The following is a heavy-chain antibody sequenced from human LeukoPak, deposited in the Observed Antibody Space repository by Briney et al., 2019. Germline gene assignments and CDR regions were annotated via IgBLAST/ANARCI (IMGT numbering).Heavy chain of an antibody. Sequence: PSETLSLTCTVSGGSISSSSYYWGWIRQPPGKGLEWIGSIYYSGSTYYNPSLKSRVTISVDTSKNQFSLKLISVTAADTAVYYCARFAGAAAGNYWGQGTLVTVSS. D-gene: IGHD6-13*01. CDR1: GGSISSSSYY. CDR3: ARFAGAAAGNY. V-gene: IGHV4-39*01. J-gene: IGHJ4*02. CDR2: IYYSGST.